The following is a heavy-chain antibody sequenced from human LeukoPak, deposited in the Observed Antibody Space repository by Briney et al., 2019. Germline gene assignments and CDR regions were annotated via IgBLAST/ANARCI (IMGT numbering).Heavy chain of an antibody. D-gene: IGHD3-10*01. V-gene: IGHV1-2*02. J-gene: IGHJ3*02. Sequence: ASVKVSCKASGYTFTGYYMHWVRQAPGQGLEWMGWINPNSGGTNYAQKFQGRVTMTRDTSISTAYMELSRLRSDDTAMYYCARAWFGELGGAFDIWGQGTMVTVSS. CDR2: INPNSGGT. CDR3: ARAWFGELGGAFDI. CDR1: GYTFTGYY.